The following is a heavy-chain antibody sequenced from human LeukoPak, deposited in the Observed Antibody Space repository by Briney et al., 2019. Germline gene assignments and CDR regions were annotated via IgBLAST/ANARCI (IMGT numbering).Heavy chain of an antibody. Sequence: QAGGSLRLSCAASGFTLSDHCMDWVRQAPGKGLEWVSRTRNKANSYSTEYATSVKGRFTISRDDSKNSPYLQMNSLKTEDTAVYYCARAGDYYSTGDCWGQGTLVTVSS. CDR3: ARAGDYYSTGDC. D-gene: IGHD3-22*01. J-gene: IGHJ4*02. V-gene: IGHV3-72*01. CDR1: GFTLSDHC. CDR2: TRNKANSYST.